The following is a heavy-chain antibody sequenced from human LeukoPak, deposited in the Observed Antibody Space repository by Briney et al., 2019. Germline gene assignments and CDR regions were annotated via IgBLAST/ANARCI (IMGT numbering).Heavy chain of an antibody. V-gene: IGHV4-59*01. Sequence: PSETLSLTCTVSGGSISSYYWSWIRQPPGKGLEWIGYIYYSGSTNYNPSLKSRVTISVDTSKNQFSLKLSSVTAADTAVYYCARVTGYIVEDYFDYWGQGTLVTVSS. CDR3: ARVTGYIVEDYFDY. CDR2: IYYSGST. CDR1: GGSISSYY. D-gene: IGHD3-22*01. J-gene: IGHJ4*02.